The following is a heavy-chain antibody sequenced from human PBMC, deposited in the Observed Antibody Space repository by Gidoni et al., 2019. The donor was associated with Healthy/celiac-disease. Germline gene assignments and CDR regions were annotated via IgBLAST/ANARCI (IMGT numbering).Heavy chain of an antibody. D-gene: IGHD3-10*01. CDR3: ARGCREYYFDY. CDR2: SYYSVST. J-gene: IGHJ4*02. Sequence: QVQLQESGPGLVKPSQTLSLTCTVSGGSISSGGYYWSWIRQHPGKGLEWSGYSYYSVSTYYNPSLKSRVTISVDTSKNQFSLKLSSVTAADTAVYYCARGCREYYFDYWGQGTLVTVSS. CDR1: GGSISSGGYY. V-gene: IGHV4-31*03.